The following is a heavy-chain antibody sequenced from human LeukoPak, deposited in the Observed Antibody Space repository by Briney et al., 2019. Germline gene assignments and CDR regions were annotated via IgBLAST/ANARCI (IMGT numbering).Heavy chain of an antibody. D-gene: IGHD2/OR15-2a*01. CDR2: ISAYNGNT. CDR3: ATFPAMDV. V-gene: IGHV1-18*01. CDR1: GYTFTSYG. J-gene: IGHJ6*04. Sequence: VKVSCKASGYTFTSYGISWVRQAPGQGLEWMGWISAYNGNTNYAQKLQGRVTMTTDTSTSTAYMELRSLRSEDTAVYFCATFPAMDVWGKGTTVTISS.